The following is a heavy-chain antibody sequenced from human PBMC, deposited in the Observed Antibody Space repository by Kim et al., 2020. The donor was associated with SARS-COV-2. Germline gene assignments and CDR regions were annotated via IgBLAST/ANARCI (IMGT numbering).Heavy chain of an antibody. V-gene: IGHV4-34*01. D-gene: IGHD2-2*01. CDR1: GGSFSGYY. Sequence: SETLSLTCAVYGGSFSGYYWSWIRQPPGKGLEWIGEINHSGSTNYNPSLKSRVTILVDTSKNQFSLKLSSVTAADTAVYYCERGGRYQRILAGFDPWGEG. CDR3: ERGGRYQRILAGFDP. J-gene: IGHJ5*02. CDR2: INHSGST.